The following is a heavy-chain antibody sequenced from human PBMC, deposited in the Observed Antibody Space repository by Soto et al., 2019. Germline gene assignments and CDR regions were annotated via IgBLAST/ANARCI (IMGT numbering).Heavy chain of an antibody. J-gene: IGHJ5*02. CDR3: ARHYGAFDP. Sequence: PGESLKISCKASGYSFSNYWIGWVRQLPGKGLEWMGIIYPGDSDTRYNPSFQGQVTFSADKSISTAYLQWSSLKASDTAIYYCARHYGAFDPWGQGTLVTVSS. CDR1: GYSFSNYW. CDR2: IYPGDSDT. V-gene: IGHV5-51*01. D-gene: IGHD4-17*01.